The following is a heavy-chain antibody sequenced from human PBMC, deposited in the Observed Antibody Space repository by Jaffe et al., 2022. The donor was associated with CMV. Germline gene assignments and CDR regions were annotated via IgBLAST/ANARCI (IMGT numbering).Heavy chain of an antibody. CDR1: GFTFSSYG. CDR2: ISYDGSNK. J-gene: IGHJ4*02. V-gene: IGHV3-30*18. D-gene: IGHD3-3*01. Sequence: QVQLVESGGGVVQPGRSLRLSCAASGFTFSSYGMHWVRQAPGKGLEWVAVISYDGSNKYYADSVKGRFTISRDNSKNTLYLQMNSLRAEDTAVYYCAKSAYDFWSGYCFHDYWGQGTLVTVSS. CDR3: AKSAYDFWSGYCFHDY.